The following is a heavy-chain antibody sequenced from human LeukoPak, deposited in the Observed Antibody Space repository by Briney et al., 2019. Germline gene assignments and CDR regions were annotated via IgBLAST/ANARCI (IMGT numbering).Heavy chain of an antibody. CDR2: INWNGGST. V-gene: IGHV3-20*04. CDR3: AASGLGYYFDY. J-gene: IGHJ4*02. CDR1: GFTLDDYG. D-gene: IGHD6-13*01. Sequence: GGSLRLSCAASGFTLDDYGMSWVRQAPGKGLEWVSGINWNGGSTGYADSVKGRFTISRDNAKNSLYLQMNSLRAEDTAVYYCAASGLGYYFDYWGQGTLVTVSS.